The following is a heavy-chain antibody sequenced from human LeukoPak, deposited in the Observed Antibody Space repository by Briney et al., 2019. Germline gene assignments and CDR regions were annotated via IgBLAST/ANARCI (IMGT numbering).Heavy chain of an antibody. CDR3: ASEQTTSGGRGLDY. D-gene: IGHD1-26*01. CDR1: GGSITDSF. V-gene: IGHV4-4*07. CDR2: IYSSGIT. J-gene: IGHJ4*02. Sequence: SETLSLTCTVSGGSITDSFWTWIRQPAGKGLEWIGRIYSSGITNCSPSFKSRVTMSVDTSENQFSLNLTSVTAADTAVYFCASEQTTSGGRGLDYWGQGALVSVSS.